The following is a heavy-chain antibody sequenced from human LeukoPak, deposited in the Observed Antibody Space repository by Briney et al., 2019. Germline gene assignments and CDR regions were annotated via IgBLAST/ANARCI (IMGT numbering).Heavy chain of an antibody. CDR2: IIPIFGTA. CDR1: GGTFSSYA. CDR3: ASLRQGRYSYFDL. J-gene: IGHJ2*01. D-gene: IGHD3-16*01. V-gene: IGHV1-69*13. Sequence: SVKVSCKASGGTFSSYAISWVRQAPGQGLEWMGGIIPIFGTANYAQKFQGRVTITADESTSTAYMELSSLRSEDTAVYYCASLRQGRYSYFDLWGRGTLVTVSS.